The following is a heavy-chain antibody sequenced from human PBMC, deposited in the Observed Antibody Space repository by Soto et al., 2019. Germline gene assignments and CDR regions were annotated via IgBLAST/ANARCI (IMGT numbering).Heavy chain of an antibody. Sequence: SETLSLTCTVSGGSIRSGDYYWSWIRQSPGKGLEWIGYIYYSGSTYYNPSLKSRVTISVDTSKNQFSLKLSSVTAADTAVYYCARSYYYDSSGYYPHAFDIWGQGTMVT. CDR3: ARSYYYDSSGYYPHAFDI. V-gene: IGHV4-30-4*01. J-gene: IGHJ3*02. CDR1: GGSIRSGDYY. CDR2: IYYSGST. D-gene: IGHD3-22*01.